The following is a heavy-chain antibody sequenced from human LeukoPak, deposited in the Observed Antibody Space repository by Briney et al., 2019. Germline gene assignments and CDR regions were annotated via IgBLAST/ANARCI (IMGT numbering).Heavy chain of an antibody. D-gene: IGHD3-10*01. V-gene: IGHV4-59*01. J-gene: IGHJ3*01. CDR1: GASINTYY. Sequence: SETLSLTCTVSGASINTYYRSWIRQSPGKGLEWIGYIYYSGTTNYNPSLKSRVTISVDTSRNEVSLKLTSVTEADTAVYYFARAVRFYGSGSLDAFDVWGQGAKVTVSS. CDR3: ARAVRFYGSGSLDAFDV. CDR2: IYYSGTT.